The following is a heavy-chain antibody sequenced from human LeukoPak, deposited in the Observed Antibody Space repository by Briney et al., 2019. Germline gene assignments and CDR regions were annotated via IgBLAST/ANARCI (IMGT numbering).Heavy chain of an antibody. CDR3: ARATPRYSGYDYHYYYGMDV. J-gene: IGHJ6*02. CDR1: GFTVSSNY. Sequence: PGGSLRLSCAASGFTVSSNYMSWVRQAPGPGLEWVSVIYSGGSTYYADSVKGRFTISRHNSKNTLYLQMNSLRAEDTAVYYCARATPRYSGYDYHYYYGMDVWGQGTTVTVSS. V-gene: IGHV3-53*04. CDR2: IYSGGST. D-gene: IGHD5-12*01.